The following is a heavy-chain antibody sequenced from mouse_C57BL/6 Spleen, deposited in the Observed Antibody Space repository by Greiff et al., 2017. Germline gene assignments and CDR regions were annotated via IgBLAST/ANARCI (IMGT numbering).Heavy chain of an antibody. CDR1: GYTFTSYW. CDR3: ASGSWSSYPFAY. Sequence: QVQLQLPGAELVKPGASVKMSCKASGYTFTSYWITWVNQRPGQGLEWIGDIYPGSGSTNYNEKFKSKATLTVDTASSTAYMQLSSLTSEDSEVYYGASGSWSSYPFAYWGQGTPVTVSA. J-gene: IGHJ3*01. V-gene: IGHV1-55*01. CDR2: IYPGSGST. D-gene: IGHD1-1*01.